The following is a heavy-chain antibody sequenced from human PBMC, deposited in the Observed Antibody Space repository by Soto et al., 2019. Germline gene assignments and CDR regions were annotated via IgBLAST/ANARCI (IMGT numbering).Heavy chain of an antibody. CDR3: AREDRTNGYNYDY. CDR2: IYYIGNT. D-gene: IGHD1-1*01. Sequence: KTSETLSLTCSVSGGSISSSNYYWAWIRQPPGKGLEWIGSIYYIGNTYYNPSLKSRVTMSVDTSKNQFSLKVTSVTVADTAIYYCAREDRTNGYNYDYWGQGTLVTVSS. CDR1: GGSISSSNYY. V-gene: IGHV4-39*01. J-gene: IGHJ4*02.